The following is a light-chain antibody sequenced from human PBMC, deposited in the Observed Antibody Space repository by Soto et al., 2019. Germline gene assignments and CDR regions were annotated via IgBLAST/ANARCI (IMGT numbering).Light chain of an antibody. CDR1: KSNIGSNE. CDR2: ADS. Sequence: QSVLTQPPSASGTPGQRVTISCSGSKSNIGSNEVYWYQQLPGTAPKFLIYADSQRPSGVPDRFSASKSGTSASLTISGLRSEDEAEYYCSSYTAGGTIFGTGTKLTVL. CDR3: SSYTAGGTI. J-gene: IGLJ1*01. V-gene: IGLV1-47*02.